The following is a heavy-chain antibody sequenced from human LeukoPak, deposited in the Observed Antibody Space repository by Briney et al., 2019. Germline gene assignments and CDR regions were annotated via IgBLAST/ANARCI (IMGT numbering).Heavy chain of an antibody. J-gene: IGHJ4*02. Sequence: SETLSLTCTVSGGSISSGGYYWSWIRQHPGKGLEWIGYIYYSGSTYYNPSLKSRVTISVDRSKNQFSLKLSSVTAADTAVYYCAKYSYRYYFDYWGQGTLVTVSS. V-gene: IGHV4-31*09. CDR3: AKYSYRYYFDY. CDR1: GGSISSGGYY. CDR2: IYYSGST. D-gene: IGHD5-18*01.